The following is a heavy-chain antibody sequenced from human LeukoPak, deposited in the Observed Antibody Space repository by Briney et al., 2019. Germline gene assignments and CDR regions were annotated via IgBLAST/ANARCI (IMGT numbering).Heavy chain of an antibody. D-gene: IGHD7-27*01. CDR1: GFTFGDYA. CDR2: IRSKAFGETA. CDR3: TRDRGSSTLGDY. J-gene: IGHJ4*02. V-gene: IGHV3-49*04. Sequence: GGSLRLSCTVSGFTFGDYAINWVRQAPGKGLEWVGFIRSKAFGETAEYAASVKGRFTISRVDSKSIAYPQMNSLKTEDTAVYYCTRDRGSSTLGDYWGQGTLVTVSS.